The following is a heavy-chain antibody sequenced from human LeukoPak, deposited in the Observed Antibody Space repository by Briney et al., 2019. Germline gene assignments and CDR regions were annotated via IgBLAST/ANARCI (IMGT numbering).Heavy chain of an antibody. J-gene: IGHJ6*03. CDR3: ARDRIQLWLRSRDYMDV. CDR1: GGSFSGYY. D-gene: IGHD5-18*01. V-gene: IGHV4-34*01. CDR2: INHSGST. Sequence: SETLSLTCAVYGGSFSGYYWSWIRHPPGKGLEWIGEINHSGSTNYNPSLKSRVTISVDTSKNQFSLKLSSVTAADTAVYYCARDRIQLWLRSRDYMDVWGKGTTVTVSS.